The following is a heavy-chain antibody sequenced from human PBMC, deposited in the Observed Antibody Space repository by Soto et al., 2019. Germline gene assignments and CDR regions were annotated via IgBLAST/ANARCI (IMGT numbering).Heavy chain of an antibody. V-gene: IGHV4-59*08. J-gene: IGHJ3*02. Sequence: SETLSLTCTVSGGSISSYYWSWIRQPPGKGLEWIGYIYYSGSTNYNPSLKSRVTISVDTSKNQFSLKLSSVTAADTAVYYCARRVYYDFWSGYSGPSYDAFDIWGQGTMVTVSS. CDR3: ARRVYYDFWSGYSGPSYDAFDI. CDR1: GGSISSYY. D-gene: IGHD3-3*01. CDR2: IYYSGST.